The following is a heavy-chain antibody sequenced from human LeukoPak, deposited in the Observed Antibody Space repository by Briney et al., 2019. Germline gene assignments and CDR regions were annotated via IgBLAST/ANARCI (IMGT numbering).Heavy chain of an antibody. CDR1: GFTFTSHA. CDR2: ITGSGGST. J-gene: IGHJ4*02. D-gene: IGHD3-22*01. Sequence: GGSLRLSCAASGFTFTSHAMNWVRQAPGKGLEWVSSITGSGGSTYYADSVKGRFTISRDNSKNTLYLQMNSLRAEDTAVYYCAKDSQASSGYYLDYWGQGTLVTVSS. CDR3: AKDSQASSGYYLDY. V-gene: IGHV3-23*01.